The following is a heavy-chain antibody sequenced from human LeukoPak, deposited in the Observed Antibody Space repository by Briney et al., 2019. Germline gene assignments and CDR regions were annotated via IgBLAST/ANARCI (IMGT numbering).Heavy chain of an antibody. D-gene: IGHD3-22*01. J-gene: IGHJ3*02. V-gene: IGHV4-59*01. CDR3: ARGYDSSGWAAFDI. Sequence: SETLSLTCTVSGGSISSYYWSWIRQPPGKGLEWIGYIYYSGSTNYNPSLKSRVTISVDTSKNQFSLKLSSVTAADTAVYYCARGYDSSGWAAFDIWGQGTMVTVSS. CDR1: GGSISSYY. CDR2: IYYSGST.